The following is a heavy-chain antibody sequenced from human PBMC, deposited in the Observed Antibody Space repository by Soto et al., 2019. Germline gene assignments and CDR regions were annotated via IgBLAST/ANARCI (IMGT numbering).Heavy chain of an antibody. CDR2: ISSNGVGT. Sequence: EVQLAESGGGLAQPGGSLRLSCAASGFTLRGYAMDWVRQAPGKGLEYVSGISSNGVGTYYANSVQGRFTISRDNSKNTVYLQMGSLRPEDMAVYYCARRARPDFYYMDVWGKGTTDTVSS. CDR3: ARRARPDFYYMDV. CDR1: GFTLRGYA. D-gene: IGHD6-6*01. V-gene: IGHV3-64*01. J-gene: IGHJ6*03.